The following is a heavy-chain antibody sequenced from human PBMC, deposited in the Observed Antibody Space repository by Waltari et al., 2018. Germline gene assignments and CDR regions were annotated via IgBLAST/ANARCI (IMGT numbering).Heavy chain of an antibody. CDR1: GGSIRSSSYY. Sequence: QLQLQESGPGLVKPSETLSLTCTVSGGSIRSSSYYWGWLRQPPGKGLEWIGSIYYSGSTYYNPSLKSRVTISVDTSKNQFSLKLSSVTAADTAVYYCARERVAAAPFDYWGQGTLVTVSS. V-gene: IGHV4-39*07. J-gene: IGHJ4*02. D-gene: IGHD6-13*01. CDR3: ARERVAAAPFDY. CDR2: IYYSGST.